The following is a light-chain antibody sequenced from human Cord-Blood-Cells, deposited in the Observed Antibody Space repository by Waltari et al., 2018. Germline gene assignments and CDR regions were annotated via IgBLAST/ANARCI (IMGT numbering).Light chain of an antibody. V-gene: IGLV4-69*01. CDR1: SAHSSYA. Sequence: QLVLTQSPSASASLGASVKLTCPLSSAHSSYAIAWHQQQPEKGPRYLMKLNSDGSHSKGDGIPDRFSGSSSGAGRYLTISSLQSEDEADYYCQTWGTGYWVFGGGTKLTVL. J-gene: IGLJ3*02. CDR2: LNSDGSH. CDR3: QTWGTGYWV.